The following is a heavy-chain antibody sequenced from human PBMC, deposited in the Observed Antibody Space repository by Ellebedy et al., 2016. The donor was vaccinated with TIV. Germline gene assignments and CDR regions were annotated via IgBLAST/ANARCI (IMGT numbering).Heavy chain of an antibody. CDR1: GFTFSDYY. CDR2: ISYDGSNK. CDR3: AKEVPGDDAREGVSYYFDY. J-gene: IGHJ4*02. Sequence: GGSLRLSXAASGFTFSDYYMSWIRQAPGKGLEWVAVISYDGSNKYYADSVKGRFTISRDNSKNTLYLQMNSLRAEDTAVYYCAKEVPGDDAREGVSYYFDYWGQGTLVTVSS. D-gene: IGHD7-27*01. V-gene: IGHV3-30*18.